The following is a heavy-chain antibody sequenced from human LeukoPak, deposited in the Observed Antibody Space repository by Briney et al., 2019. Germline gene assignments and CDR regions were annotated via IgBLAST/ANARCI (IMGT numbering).Heavy chain of an antibody. D-gene: IGHD3-22*01. V-gene: IGHV4-34*01. Sequence: SETLSLTCAVYGGSFSGYYWSWIRQPPGKGLEWIGEIKHSGSTNYNPSLKSRVTISVDTSKNQFSLKLSSVTAADTAVYYCARGGGWLKRWFDPWGQGTLVTVSS. CDR2: IKHSGST. J-gene: IGHJ5*02. CDR1: GGSFSGYY. CDR3: ARGGGWLKRWFDP.